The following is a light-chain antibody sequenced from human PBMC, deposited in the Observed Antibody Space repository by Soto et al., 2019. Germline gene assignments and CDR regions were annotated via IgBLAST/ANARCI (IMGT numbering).Light chain of an antibody. CDR3: QQYNSSPAWT. CDR2: LAS. Sequence: DIVMTQSPASLAVSMGERATINCKSSQNSLYSSNTKNYLAWYQQKPGQPTKLLIYLASTRESGVTDRFSGSGSGTDVTLNISSLQSEDVAIYYCQQYNSSPAWTFGQGTKAEFK. V-gene: IGKV4-1*01. J-gene: IGKJ1*01. CDR1: QNSLYSSNTKNY.